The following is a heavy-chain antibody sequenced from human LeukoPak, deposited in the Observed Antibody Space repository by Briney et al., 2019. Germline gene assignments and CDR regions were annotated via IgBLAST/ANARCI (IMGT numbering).Heavy chain of an antibody. CDR2: IYTSGSS. CDR1: GGSISSDNYY. J-gene: IGHJ3*02. CDR3: ARAEDFVWGSYRPPAAFDI. V-gene: IGHV4-61*02. D-gene: IGHD3-16*02. Sequence: PSETLSLTCTVSGGSISSDNYYWSWIRQPAGKGLEWIGRIYTSGSSNYNPSLKSRVTISVDTSKNQFSLKLSSVTAADTAVYYYARAEDFVWGSYRPPAAFDIWGQGTMVTVSS.